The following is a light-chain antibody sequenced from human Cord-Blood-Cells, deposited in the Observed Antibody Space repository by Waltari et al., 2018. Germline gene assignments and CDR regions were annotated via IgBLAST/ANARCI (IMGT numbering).Light chain of an antibody. J-gene: IGLJ3*02. CDR1: SPNIAAGYD. V-gene: IGLV1-40*01. CDR3: PSYDSSVSGSKV. CDR2: GNS. Sequence: QSVLTQPRSVSGGPGQRVTIPCTGSSPNIAAGYDVHWYQQLPGTAPKLLTYGNSNRPSGVPERFAGSESCTSASRAITGLQAGDEADYCSPSYDSSVSGSKVVGGGTELTVL.